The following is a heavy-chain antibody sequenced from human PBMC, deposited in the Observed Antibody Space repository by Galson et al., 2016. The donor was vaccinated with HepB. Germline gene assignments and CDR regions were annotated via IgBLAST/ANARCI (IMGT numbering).Heavy chain of an antibody. CDR1: GFTFGSYW. J-gene: IGHJ3*02. Sequence: SLRLSCAASGFTFGSYWMTWVRQAPGKGLEWVANIKQDGSTKYYVDSAKSRFTISRDNAKNSLYLQMNSLRVEDTAVYYCATDPPWDSDVFDIWGQGTMVTVSS. CDR3: ATDPPWDSDVFDI. V-gene: IGHV3-7*03. CDR2: IKQDGSTK. D-gene: IGHD1-26*01.